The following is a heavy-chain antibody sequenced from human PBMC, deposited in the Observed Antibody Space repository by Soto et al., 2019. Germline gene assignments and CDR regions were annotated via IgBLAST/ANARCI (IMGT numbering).Heavy chain of an antibody. Sequence: SETLSLTCAVSGYSISSSNWWGWIRQPPGKGLEWIGYIYYSGSTYYNPSLKSRVTMSVDTSKNQFSLKLSSVTAVDTAVYYCARYSSTTLGDFDYWGQGTLVTVS. CDR3: ARYSSTTLGDFDY. V-gene: IGHV4-28*01. D-gene: IGHD5-18*01. CDR2: IYYSGST. CDR1: GYSISSSNW. J-gene: IGHJ4*02.